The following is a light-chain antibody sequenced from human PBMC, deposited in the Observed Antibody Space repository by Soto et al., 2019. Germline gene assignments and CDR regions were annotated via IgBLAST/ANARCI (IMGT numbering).Light chain of an antibody. V-gene: IGKV1-27*01. J-gene: IGKJ1*01. CDR1: QGISNY. CDR3: QKYDSAPWT. Sequence: DVQTTKYPSSLSATVGDRVTITCRARQGISNYLAWYQQKPGKVPKLLIYAASTLQSGVPSRFSGSGSGTDFTLTISSLQPEDVATYYCQKYDSAPWTFGQGTKVEIK. CDR2: AAS.